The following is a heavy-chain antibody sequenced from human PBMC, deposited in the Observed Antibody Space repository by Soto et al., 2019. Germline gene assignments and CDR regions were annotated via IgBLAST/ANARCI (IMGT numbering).Heavy chain of an antibody. Sequence: EVQLVESGGGLVQPGGSLRLSCAASGFSFSSYWMIWARQVPGKGLEWLAKINQDGSEKNYVDSVRGRFTISRDNAKSSVDLQLGSLRAEDTAVYFCSRLSRWAPGGSCWGQGTMVTVSS. D-gene: IGHD2-15*01. CDR2: INQDGSEK. J-gene: IGHJ4*02. CDR1: GFSFSSYW. V-gene: IGHV3-7*03. CDR3: SRLSRWAPGGSC.